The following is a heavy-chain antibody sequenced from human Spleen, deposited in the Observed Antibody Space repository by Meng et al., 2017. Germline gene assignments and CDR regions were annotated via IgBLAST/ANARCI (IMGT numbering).Heavy chain of an antibody. CDR3: ATSFWSGYSY. CDR2: IYHSGST. CDR1: GGSISSSNW. Sequence: QWERQESVPGLGKPSWTLSLTCAVSGGSISSSNWWSWVRQPPGKGLEWIGEIYHSGSTNYNPSLKSRVTISVDKSKNQFSLKLSSVTAADTAVYYCATSFWSGYSYWGQGTLVTVAS. V-gene: IGHV4-4*02. D-gene: IGHD3-3*01. J-gene: IGHJ4*02.